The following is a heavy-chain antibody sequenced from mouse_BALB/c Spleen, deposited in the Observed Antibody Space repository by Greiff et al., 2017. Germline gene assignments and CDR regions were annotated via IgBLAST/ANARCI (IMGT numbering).Heavy chain of an antibody. J-gene: IGHJ3*01. CDR2: ISSGGST. D-gene: IGHD2-2*01. Sequence: EVQLVESGGGLVKPGGSLKLSCAASGFTFSSYAMSWVRQTPEKRLEWVASISSGGSTYYPDSVKGRFTISRDNARNILYLQMSSLRSEDTAMYYCARDDGYDEFAYWGQGTLVTVSA. CDR3: ARDDGYDEFAY. CDR1: GFTFSSYA. V-gene: IGHV5-6-5*01.